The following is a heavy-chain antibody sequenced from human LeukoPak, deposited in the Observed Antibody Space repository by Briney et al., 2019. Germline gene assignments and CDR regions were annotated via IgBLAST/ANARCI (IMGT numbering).Heavy chain of an antibody. J-gene: IGHJ4*02. CDR2: IIPIFGTA. CDR3: ARDHPMKKDLYGSSGYAFGY. CDR1: GGTFSSYA. D-gene: IGHD3-22*01. V-gene: IGHV1-69*01. Sequence: SVKVSCKASGGTFSSYAISWVRQAPGQGLEWMGGIIPIFGTANYAQKFQGRVTITADESTSTAYMELSSLRSEDTAVYYCARDHPMKKDLYGSSGYAFGYWGQGTLVTVSS.